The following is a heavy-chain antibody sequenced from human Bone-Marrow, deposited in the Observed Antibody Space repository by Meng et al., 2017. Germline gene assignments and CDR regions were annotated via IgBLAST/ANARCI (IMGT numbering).Heavy chain of an antibody. CDR3: ARDLAWVLFDY. CDR1: GFTFSDYW. CDR2: IVSDGGIT. D-gene: IGHD3-3*01. V-gene: IGHV3-74*01. J-gene: IGHJ4*02. Sequence: GGSLRLSCAASGFTFSDYWMLWIRQVPGKGLEWISRIVSDGGITTYADSVKGRFTVSRDNAKNTLYLQMNSLGADDTAVYYCARDLAWVLFDYWGQGALVTVSS.